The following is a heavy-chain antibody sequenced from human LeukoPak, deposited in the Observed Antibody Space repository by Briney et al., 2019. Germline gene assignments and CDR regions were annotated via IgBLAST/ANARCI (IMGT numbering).Heavy chain of an antibody. D-gene: IGHD6-13*01. CDR1: GGSVSSDIYY. V-gene: IGHV4-61*01. J-gene: IGHJ5*02. Sequence: SETLSLTCTVTGGSVSSDIYYWSWIRQPPGKGLEWIGYIYNSGSTNYSPSLKSRVTMSADTSKNQLSLKLSAVTAADTAVYYCARGRFSSSWYIFDPWGQGAPVTVSS. CDR3: ARGRFSSSWYIFDP. CDR2: IYNSGST.